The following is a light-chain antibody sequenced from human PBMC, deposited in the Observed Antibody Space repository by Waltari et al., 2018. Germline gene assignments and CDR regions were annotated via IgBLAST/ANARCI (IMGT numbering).Light chain of an antibody. J-gene: IGLJ3*02. CDR2: SYS. CDR3: QSYDSSLTGSV. CDR1: SSNIGAGFD. Sequence: QSVLTQPPSVSGAPGQRVTISCTGSSSNIGAGFDVHWYQHLSGTAPKVPIYSYSNRPSGVPDRFSGSKSGTSASLAITGLQAEDEADYYCQSYDSSLTGSVFGGGTKLTVL. V-gene: IGLV1-40*01.